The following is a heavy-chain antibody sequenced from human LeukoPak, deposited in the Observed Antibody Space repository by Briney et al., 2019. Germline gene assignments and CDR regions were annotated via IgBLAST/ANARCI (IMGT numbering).Heavy chain of an antibody. D-gene: IGHD3-22*01. V-gene: IGHV3-23*01. Sequence: PGGSLRLSCAASGFTFSSYAMSWVRQAPGKGLEWVSAISGSGGSTYYADSVKGRFTISRDNSKNTLYLQMNSLRAEDTALYYCARYYYDSSGYSYYYYYMDVWGKGTTVTVSS. J-gene: IGHJ6*03. CDR1: GFTFSSYA. CDR3: ARYYYDSSGYSYYYYYMDV. CDR2: ISGSGGST.